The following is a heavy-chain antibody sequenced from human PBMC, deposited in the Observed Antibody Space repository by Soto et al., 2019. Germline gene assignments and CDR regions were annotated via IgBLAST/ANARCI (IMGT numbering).Heavy chain of an antibody. D-gene: IGHD3-10*01. CDR1: GYTFTSYG. V-gene: IGHV1-18*01. Sequence: QVQLVQSGAEVKKPGASVKVSCKASGYTFTSYGISWVRQAPGQGLEWMGWISAYNGNTNYAQKLQGRVTMTTDTSTSTGYMELRSLRSDDTAVYYCARDGKVVWFGELCPGYWGQGTLVTVSS. J-gene: IGHJ4*02. CDR2: ISAYNGNT. CDR3: ARDGKVVWFGELCPGY.